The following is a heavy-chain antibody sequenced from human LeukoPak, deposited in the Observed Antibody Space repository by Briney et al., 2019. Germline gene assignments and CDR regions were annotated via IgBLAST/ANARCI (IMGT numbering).Heavy chain of an antibody. D-gene: IGHD6-25*01. J-gene: IGHJ4*02. Sequence: ASVKVSCKASASTFTGYYMHWVRQAPGQGLEWMGWINPNSGGTNYAQKFQGRVTMTRDTSISTAYMELTSLRSDDTAVYYCARDLSARSGDYWGQGTLVTVSS. CDR3: ARDLSARSGDY. CDR2: INPNSGGT. CDR1: ASTFTGYY. V-gene: IGHV1-2*02.